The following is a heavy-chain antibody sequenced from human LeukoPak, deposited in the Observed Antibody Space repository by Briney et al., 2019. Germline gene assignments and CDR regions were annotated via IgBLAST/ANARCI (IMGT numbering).Heavy chain of an antibody. CDR2: IYTSGST. J-gene: IGHJ2*01. CDR3: AKRENSGYGWYFDL. Sequence: SETLSLTCTVSGGSISSGGYYWSWIRQPAGKGLEWIGRIYTSGSTNYNPSLKSRVTISVDTSKNQFSLKLSSVTAADTAVYYCAKRENSGYGWYFDLWGRGTLVTVSS. V-gene: IGHV4-61*02. D-gene: IGHD5-12*01. CDR1: GGSISSGGYY.